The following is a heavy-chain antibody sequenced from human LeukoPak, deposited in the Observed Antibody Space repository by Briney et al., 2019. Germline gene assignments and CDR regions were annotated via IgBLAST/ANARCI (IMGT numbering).Heavy chain of an antibody. V-gene: IGHV4-34*01. CDR3: ASTPETYGSGSYYKL. CDR1: GGSFSGYY. J-gene: IGHJ4*02. CDR2: IYHSGST. D-gene: IGHD3-10*01. Sequence: SETLSLTCAVYGGSFSGYYWSWIRQPPGKGLEWIGSIYHSGSTYYNPSLKSRVTISVDTSKNQFSLKLSSVTAADTAVYYCASTPETYGSGSYYKLWGQGTLVTVSS.